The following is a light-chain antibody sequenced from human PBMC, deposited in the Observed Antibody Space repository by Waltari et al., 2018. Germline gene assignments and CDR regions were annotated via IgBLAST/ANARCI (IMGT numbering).Light chain of an antibody. CDR3: SSYTSSSTQV. V-gene: IGLV2-14*01. CDR2: EVS. Sequence: QSALTQPASVSGSPGQSITISCTGTSSDVGGYNYVSWYQHHPGKAPKRMIYEVSNRPSGVSNRFSGSKSGNTASLTISGLQAEDEADYYCSSYTSSSTQVFGGGTKLTVL. CDR1: SSDVGGYNY. J-gene: IGLJ2*01.